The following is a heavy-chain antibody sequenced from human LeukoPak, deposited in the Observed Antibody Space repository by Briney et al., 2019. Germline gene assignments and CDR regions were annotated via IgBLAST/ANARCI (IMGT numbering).Heavy chain of an antibody. Sequence: ASVKVSCKASGYTFTSYGISWVRQAPGQGLEWMGWISAYNGNTNYAQKLQGRVTMTTDTSTSTAYMELRSLRSDDTAVYYCARDRSYRAASGPGGYWGQGTLVTVSS. CDR1: GYTFTSYG. CDR3: ARDRSYRAASGPGGY. CDR2: ISAYNGNT. J-gene: IGHJ4*02. V-gene: IGHV1-18*01. D-gene: IGHD2-15*01.